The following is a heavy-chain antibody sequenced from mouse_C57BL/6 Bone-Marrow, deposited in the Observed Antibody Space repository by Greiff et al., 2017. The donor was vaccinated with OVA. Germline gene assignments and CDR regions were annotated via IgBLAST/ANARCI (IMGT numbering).Heavy chain of an antibody. CDR1: GYTFTDYY. CDR3: AGRGYYGNSYVGG. J-gene: IGHJ2*01. Sequence: VQLQQSGPELVKPGASVKISCKASGYTFTDYYMNWVKQSHGKSLEWIGDINPNNGGTSYNQKFKGKATLTVDKSSSTAYMELRSLPSEDSAVYCWAGRGYYGNSYVGGWGQRTTVTVSS. CDR2: INPNNGGT. V-gene: IGHV1-26*01. D-gene: IGHD1-1*01.